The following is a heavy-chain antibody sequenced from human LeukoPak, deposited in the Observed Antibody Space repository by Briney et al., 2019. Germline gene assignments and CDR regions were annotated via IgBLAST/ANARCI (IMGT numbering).Heavy chain of an antibody. Sequence: ASVKVSRKASGYTFTGYYMHWVRQAPGQGLEWMGWINPNSGGTNYAQKFQGRVTMTRDTSISTAYMELSRLRSDDTAVYYCARDLGFTDGGDSDWGQGTLVTVSS. CDR2: INPNSGGT. CDR1: GYTFTGYY. J-gene: IGHJ4*02. V-gene: IGHV1-2*02. CDR3: ARDLGFTDGGDSD. D-gene: IGHD3-16*01.